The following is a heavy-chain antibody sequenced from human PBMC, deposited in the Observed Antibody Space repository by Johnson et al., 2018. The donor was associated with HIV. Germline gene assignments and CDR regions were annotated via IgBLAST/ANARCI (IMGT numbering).Heavy chain of an antibody. CDR2: IKQDGSEK. CDR3: ARLPSGYSRDDLDI. Sequence: VQLVESGGGVVQPGRSLGLSCSASGFTFSGNSMHWVRHPPGKGLEWVANIKQDGSEKYYVDSVKGRFTISRDNAKNSVYLQINSLRPEDTAVYYCARLPSGYSRDDLDIWGQGTMVTVSS. CDR1: GFTFSGNS. J-gene: IGHJ3*02. D-gene: IGHD5-18*01. V-gene: IGHV3-7*01.